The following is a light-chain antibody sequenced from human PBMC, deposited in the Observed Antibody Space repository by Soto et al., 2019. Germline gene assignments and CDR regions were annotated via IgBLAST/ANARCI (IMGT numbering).Light chain of an antibody. CDR3: QQYGSSPGYT. CDR2: GAS. Sequence: EIVLTQSPGTLSLSPGERATLSFRASQSVSSSYLAWYQQKPGQAPRLLIYGASSMATGIPDRFSGSGSGTDFTLTISRLEPEDFAVYYCQQYGSSPGYTFGQGTKLEIK. V-gene: IGKV3-20*01. CDR1: QSVSSSY. J-gene: IGKJ2*01.